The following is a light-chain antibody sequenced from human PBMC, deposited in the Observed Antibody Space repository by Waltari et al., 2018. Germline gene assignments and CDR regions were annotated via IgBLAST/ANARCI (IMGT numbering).Light chain of an antibody. Sequence: DIQMTQSPSSLSASVGDRVTITCQASHDISSHLNWYQHKPGKAPQLLVYDAANLKTGVPSRFSGSGSGTHFSLTITNLQPEDFATYYCQQYDDLITFGLGTRLDIK. CDR3: QQYDDLIT. V-gene: IGKV1-33*01. CDR2: DAA. CDR1: HDISSH. J-gene: IGKJ5*01.